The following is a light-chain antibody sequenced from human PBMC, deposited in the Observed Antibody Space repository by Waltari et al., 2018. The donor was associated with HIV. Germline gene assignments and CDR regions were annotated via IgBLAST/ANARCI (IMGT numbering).Light chain of an antibody. CDR3: CSYAGTYTYVL. CDR2: EVI. Sequence: QSALTQPRSVSGSPGQSVTISCTGTSSDVGGYDSVSWYLQHPGKVPKLIIYEVIRGPQGVPCRFFGSKSGNTASLTISGLQTEDEADYFCCSYAGTYTYVLFGGGTKLTVL. CDR1: SSDVGGYDS. J-gene: IGLJ3*02. V-gene: IGLV2-11*01.